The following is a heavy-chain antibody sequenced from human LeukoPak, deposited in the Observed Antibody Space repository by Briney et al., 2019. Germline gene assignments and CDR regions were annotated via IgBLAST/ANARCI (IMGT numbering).Heavy chain of an antibody. J-gene: IGHJ4*02. V-gene: IGHV3-48*04. CDR3: ARGPNSNWSGLDF. Sequence: GGSLRLSWAASGFTFSSYSINWVRQAPGKGLERVSYIGKSSGTIYYADSVKGRFTVSRDNAKNTLYLQVNNLRAEDTAVYYCARGPNSNWSGLDFWGQGTLLTVSS. D-gene: IGHD6-6*01. CDR1: GFTFSSYS. CDR2: IGKSSGTI.